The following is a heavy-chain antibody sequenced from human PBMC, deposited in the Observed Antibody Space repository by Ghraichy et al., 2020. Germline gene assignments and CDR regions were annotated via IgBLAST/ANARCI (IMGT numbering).Heavy chain of an antibody. J-gene: IGHJ4*02. Sequence: SGPTLVKPTETLTLTCAFSGFSLSTPGMCVSWIRQPPGKALEWLARIDSDNDKYYRTSLRTRLTISKDNSKKQVVLTMTKMDPVDPATYYCARMCSVTSPSDSWGQGTLVTVSS. V-gene: IGHV2-70*11. CDR2: IDSDNDK. CDR1: GFSLSTPGMC. CDR3: ARMCSVTSPSDS. D-gene: IGHD4/OR15-4a*01.